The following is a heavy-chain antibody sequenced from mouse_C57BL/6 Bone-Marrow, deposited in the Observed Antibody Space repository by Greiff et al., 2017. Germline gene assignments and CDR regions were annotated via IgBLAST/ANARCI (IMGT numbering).Heavy chain of an antibody. D-gene: IGHD4-1*01. V-gene: IGHV1-64*01. Sequence: QVQLQQPGAELVKPGASVKLSCKASGYTFTSYWMHWVKQRPGQGLEWIGKIHPNSGSTNYNEKFKSKATLTVEKSSSTAYRHLSSLPSEDSAVYSCASSNWAWFAYWGQGTLVTVSA. CDR1: GYTFTSYW. J-gene: IGHJ3*01. CDR3: ASSNWAWFAY. CDR2: IHPNSGST.